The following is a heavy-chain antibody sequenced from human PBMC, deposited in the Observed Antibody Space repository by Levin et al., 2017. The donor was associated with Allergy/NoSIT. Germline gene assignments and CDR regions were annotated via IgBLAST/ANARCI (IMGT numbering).Heavy chain of an antibody. CDR2: INHSGST. Sequence: KTSETLSLTCAVYGGSFSGYYWSWIRQPPGKGLEWIGEINHSGSTNYNPSLKSRVTISVDTSKNQFSLKLSSVTAADTAVYYCARAAPPCRKYSYGCGYFDYWGQGTLVTVSS. CDR3: ARAAPPCRKYSYGCGYFDY. CDR1: GGSFSGYY. J-gene: IGHJ4*02. D-gene: IGHD5-18*01. V-gene: IGHV4-34*01.